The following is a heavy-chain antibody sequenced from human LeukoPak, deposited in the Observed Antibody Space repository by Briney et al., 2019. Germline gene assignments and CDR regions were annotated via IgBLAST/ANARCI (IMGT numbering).Heavy chain of an antibody. J-gene: IGHJ6*03. CDR2: MNPNSGNT. D-gene: IGHD6-19*01. CDR3: ARRAVAYYYYYYMDV. V-gene: IGHV1-8*01. Sequence: ASVKVSCKTSGYTFTSYEINWVRQATGQGLEWMGWMNPNSGNTGYAQKFQGRVTITWNTSISTAYMELSSLRSEDTAVYYCARRAVAYYYYYYMDVWGKGTTVTVSS. CDR1: GYTFTSYE.